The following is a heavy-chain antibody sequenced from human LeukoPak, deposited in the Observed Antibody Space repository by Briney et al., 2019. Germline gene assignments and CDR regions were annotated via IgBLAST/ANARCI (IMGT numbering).Heavy chain of an antibody. CDR3: AKDLNSYDSSGYLH. J-gene: IGHJ4*02. V-gene: IGHV3-9*01. Sequence: PGGSLRLSCAASGFTFDDYAMHWVRQAPGKGLEWVSGISWSSGSIGYADSVKGRFTISRDNAKNSLYLQMNSLRAEDTALYYCAKDLNSYDSSGYLHWGPGPLVTVSS. D-gene: IGHD3-22*01. CDR1: GFTFDDYA. CDR2: ISWSSGSI.